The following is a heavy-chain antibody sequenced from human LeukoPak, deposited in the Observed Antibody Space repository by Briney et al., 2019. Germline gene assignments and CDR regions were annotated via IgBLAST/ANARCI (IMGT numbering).Heavy chain of an antibody. CDR3: ARDGDAHYYYYGMDV. CDR1: GFTFSSYA. V-gene: IGHV3-64*01. J-gene: IGHJ6*02. D-gene: IGHD2-21*02. CDR2: ISSNGGST. Sequence: GGSLRLSCAASGFTFSSYAMHWVRQAPGKGLEYVSAISSNGGSTYYANSVKGRFTISRDDSKNTLYLQMGSLRAEDMAVYYCARDGDAHYYYYGMDVWGQGTTVTVSS.